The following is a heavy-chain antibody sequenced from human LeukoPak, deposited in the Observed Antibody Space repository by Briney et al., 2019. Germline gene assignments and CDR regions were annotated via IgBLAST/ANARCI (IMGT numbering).Heavy chain of an antibody. CDR2: IVVGSGNT. D-gene: IGHD2-21*02. Sequence: GTSVKVSCKASGFTFTSSAMQWVRQARGQRLEWIGWIVVGSGNTNYAQKFQERVTITRDMSTSTAYMELSSLRSEDTAVYYCAATGSHIVVVTAQRYYAFDIWGQGTMVTVSS. CDR3: AATGSHIVVVTAQRYYAFDI. CDR1: GFTFTSSA. V-gene: IGHV1-58*02. J-gene: IGHJ3*02.